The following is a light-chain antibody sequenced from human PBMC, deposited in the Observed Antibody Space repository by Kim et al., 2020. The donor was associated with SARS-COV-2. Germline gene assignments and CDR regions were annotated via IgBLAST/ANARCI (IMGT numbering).Light chain of an antibody. V-gene: IGLV3-1*01. CDR3: QAWDSSTDV. Sequence: SVSPGQTASITCSGDKLGDKYASWYQQKPGQSPVVVIYRDNKRPSGIPERFSGSNSGNTATLTISGTQAMDEADYYCQAWDSSTDVFGSGTKVTVL. J-gene: IGLJ1*01. CDR1: KLGDKY. CDR2: RDN.